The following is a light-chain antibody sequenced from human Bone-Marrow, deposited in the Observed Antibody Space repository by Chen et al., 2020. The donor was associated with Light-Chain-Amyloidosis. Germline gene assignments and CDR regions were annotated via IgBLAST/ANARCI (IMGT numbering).Light chain of an antibody. Sequence: QSALTQPASVSGSPGQSITISCTGTSSDVGGYNHVSWYQQHPDKAPKLMIYEVTNRPSWVPDSFAGSTSDNTASLTISGLQTEDEADYFWSSYTSTNTRVFGSGTRVTVL. J-gene: IGLJ1*01. CDR1: SSDVGGYNH. CDR3: SSYTSTNTRV. CDR2: EVT. V-gene: IGLV2-14*01.